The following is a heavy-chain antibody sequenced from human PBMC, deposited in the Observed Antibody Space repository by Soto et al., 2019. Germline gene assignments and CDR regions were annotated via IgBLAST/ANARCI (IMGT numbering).Heavy chain of an antibody. D-gene: IGHD3-22*01. CDR1: GYTFTGYY. Sequence: ASVKVSCKASGYTFTGYYMHWVRQAPGQGLEWMGWINPNSGGTNYAQKFQGRVTMTRDTSISTAYMELSRLRSDDTAVYYCARGGTYYYDSSGYPGSQYYGMDVWGQGTTVT. CDR2: INPNSGGT. J-gene: IGHJ6*02. V-gene: IGHV1-2*02. CDR3: ARGGTYYYDSSGYPGSQYYGMDV.